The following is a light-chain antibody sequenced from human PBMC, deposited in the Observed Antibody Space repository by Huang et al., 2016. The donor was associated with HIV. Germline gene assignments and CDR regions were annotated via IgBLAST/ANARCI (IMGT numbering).Light chain of an antibody. J-gene: IGKJ5*01. Sequence: DIQMTQSPSSLAASVGDRVTITCRARQDIRSSLAWYQQKPGKAPKRILVAASRLESGVPSRVSGSGSGTDYTLTISSLQPEDFATYYCQQYYTTPRDTFGQGTRLAIK. CDR1: QDIRSS. V-gene: IGKV1-NL1*01. CDR2: AAS. CDR3: QQYYTTPRDT.